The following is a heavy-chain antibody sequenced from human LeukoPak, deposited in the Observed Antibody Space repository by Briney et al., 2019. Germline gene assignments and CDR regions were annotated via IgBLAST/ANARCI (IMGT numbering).Heavy chain of an antibody. CDR1: GFTFDDYA. CDR3: TKDTSSYYLHYMDV. D-gene: IGHD6-13*01. CDR2: ISWHSGTI. Sequence: GGSLRLSCVASGFTFDDYAMHWVRQAPGKGLEWVSGISWHSGTIAYADPVKGRFTISRDNAKNSLYLQLNSLRAEDTALYFCTKDTSSYYLHYMDVWGKGTPVTVSS. J-gene: IGHJ6*03. V-gene: IGHV3-9*01.